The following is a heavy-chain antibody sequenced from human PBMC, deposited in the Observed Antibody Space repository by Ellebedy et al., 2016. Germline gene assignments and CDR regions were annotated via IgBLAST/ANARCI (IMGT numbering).Heavy chain of an antibody. J-gene: IGHJ3*02. D-gene: IGHD6-13*01. Sequence: ASVKVSXKASGYTFTGYYMHWVRQAPGQGLEWVGWINPNSGDTRYAQKFQGWVTMTRDTSINTAYMELRRPTSDDTAVYYCARQQLVQGGFDMWGQGTVVTVSS. V-gene: IGHV1-2*04. CDR1: GYTFTGYY. CDR3: ARQQLVQGGFDM. CDR2: INPNSGDT.